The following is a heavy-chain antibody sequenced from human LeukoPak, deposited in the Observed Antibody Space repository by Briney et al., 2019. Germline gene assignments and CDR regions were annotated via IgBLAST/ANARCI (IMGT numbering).Heavy chain of an antibody. J-gene: IGHJ4*02. CDR3: ASCSGGSCYSEFDY. D-gene: IGHD2-15*01. CDR2: INTNTGNP. Sequence: ASVKVSCKASGYTFTSYAMNWVRQAPGQGLEWMGWINTNTGNPTYAQGFTGRFAFSLDTSVSTAYLQISSLKAEDTAVYYCASCSGGSCYSEFDYWGQGTLVTVSS. V-gene: IGHV7-4-1*02. CDR1: GYTFTSYA.